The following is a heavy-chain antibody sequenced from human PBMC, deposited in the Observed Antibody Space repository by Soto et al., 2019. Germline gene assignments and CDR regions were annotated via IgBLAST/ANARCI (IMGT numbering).Heavy chain of an antibody. Sequence: ASVKVSCKASGYTFTSYAMHWVRQAPEQRLEWMGWINAGNGNTKYSQKFQGRVTITRDTSASTAYMELSSLRSEDTAVYYCARVGIAARPGRGGSQILDYWGQGTLVTVSS. D-gene: IGHD6-6*01. CDR3: ARVGIAARPGRGGSQILDY. V-gene: IGHV1-3*01. J-gene: IGHJ4*02. CDR1: GYTFTSYA. CDR2: INAGNGNT.